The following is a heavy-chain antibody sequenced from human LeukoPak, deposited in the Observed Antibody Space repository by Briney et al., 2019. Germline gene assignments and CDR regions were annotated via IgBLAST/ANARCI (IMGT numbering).Heavy chain of an antibody. Sequence: GGSLRLSCAASGFTFSSYDMTWVRQAPGRGLEWVSSIRPSGDNTYYGDSVKGRFTISRDNSKNTVFLQMNDLTIEDTAIYYCAKRYSDGGFDPWGQGTLVTVSS. V-gene: IGHV3-23*01. CDR3: AKRYSDGGFDP. CDR2: IRPSGDNT. CDR1: GFTFSSYD. D-gene: IGHD3-10*01. J-gene: IGHJ5*02.